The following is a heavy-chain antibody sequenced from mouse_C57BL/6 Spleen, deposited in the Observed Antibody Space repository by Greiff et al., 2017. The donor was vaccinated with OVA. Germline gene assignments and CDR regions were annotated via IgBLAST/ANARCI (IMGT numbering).Heavy chain of an antibody. CDR2: IHPNSGST. Sequence: QVQLQQPGAELVKPGASVKLSCKASGYTFTSYWMHWVKQRPGQGLEWIGMIHPNSGSTNYNEKFKSKATLTVDKSSSTAYMQLSSLTSEDSAVYYCAREDYYDYGFDYWGQGTTLTVSS. V-gene: IGHV1-64*01. CDR3: AREDYYDYGFDY. CDR1: GYTFTSYW. D-gene: IGHD2-4*01. J-gene: IGHJ2*01.